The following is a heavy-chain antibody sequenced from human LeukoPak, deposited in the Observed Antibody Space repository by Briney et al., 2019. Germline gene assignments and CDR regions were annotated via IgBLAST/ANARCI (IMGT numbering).Heavy chain of an antibody. CDR3: AELGITMIGGV. V-gene: IGHV3-48*03. CDR1: GFTFRNYE. Sequence: PGGSLRLSCAASGFTFRNYEVNWVRQAPGKGLEWISSISDSGPTMYYTESVKGRFTISRDNAKNSLYLQMNSLRAEDTAVYYCAELGITMIGGVWGKGTTVTISS. D-gene: IGHD3-10*02. CDR2: ISDSGPTM. J-gene: IGHJ6*04.